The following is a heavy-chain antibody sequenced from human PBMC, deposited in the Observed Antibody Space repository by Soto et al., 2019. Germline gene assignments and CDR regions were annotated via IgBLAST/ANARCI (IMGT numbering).Heavy chain of an antibody. V-gene: IGHV1-18*01. Sequence: QVQLVQSGAEVKKPGGSVKVACKASGYTFTSYGISWVRQAPGQGLEWMGWSSAYNGNTNYAQKLQGRVTMTTDTSTSTAYIELRSLRSDDTAVYYCARDAGGSYGDYWGQGTLVTVSS. CDR3: ARDAGGSYGDY. J-gene: IGHJ4*02. D-gene: IGHD1-26*01. CDR1: GYTFTSYG. CDR2: SSAYNGNT.